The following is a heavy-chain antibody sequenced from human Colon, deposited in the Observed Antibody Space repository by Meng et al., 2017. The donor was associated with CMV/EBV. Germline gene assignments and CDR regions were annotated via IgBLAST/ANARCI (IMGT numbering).Heavy chain of an antibody. V-gene: IGHV4-34*01. Sequence: SETLFLTCAVSGGSFSGYYWSWIRETPGKGLEWIGEINHRGNTNYNLSLKSRTSISIDTSKNQFSLKVRSVTAADTAVYYCARGGLVYDYGEEYYYFYGIDVWAQGTTVTVPS. CDR2: INHRGNT. CDR3: ARGGLVYDYGEEYYYFYGIDV. J-gene: IGHJ6*02. D-gene: IGHD5/OR15-5a*01. CDR1: GGSFSGYY.